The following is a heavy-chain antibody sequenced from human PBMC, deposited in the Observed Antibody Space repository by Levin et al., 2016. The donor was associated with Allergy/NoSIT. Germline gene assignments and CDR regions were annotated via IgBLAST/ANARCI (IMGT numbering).Heavy chain of an antibody. J-gene: IGHJ6*02. Sequence: GESLKISCAASGFTFSSYAMSWVRQAPGKGLEWVSGISGSGGSTYYADSVKGRFTISRDNAKNSLYLQMNSLRADDTAVYYCARTDQHYDSSGYSYYYYGMDVWGQGPRSPSP. CDR2: ISGSGGST. V-gene: IGHV3-23*01. D-gene: IGHD3-22*01. CDR1: GFTFSSYA. CDR3: ARTDQHYDSSGYSYYYYGMDV.